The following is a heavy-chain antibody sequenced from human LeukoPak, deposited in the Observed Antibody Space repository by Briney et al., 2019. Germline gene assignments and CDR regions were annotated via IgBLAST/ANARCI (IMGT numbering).Heavy chain of an antibody. CDR1: NYTFTNYG. D-gene: IGHD2-15*01. Sequence: GASVKVSCKASNYTFTNYGITWVRQAPGQGLEWMGWISASNGNTNYAQKFQGRVTMTRDMSTSTAYMELSSLRSEDTAVYYCAREFKVVSENNFDYWGQGTLVTVSS. CDR2: ISASNGNT. V-gene: IGHV1-18*01. J-gene: IGHJ4*02. CDR3: AREFKVVSENNFDY.